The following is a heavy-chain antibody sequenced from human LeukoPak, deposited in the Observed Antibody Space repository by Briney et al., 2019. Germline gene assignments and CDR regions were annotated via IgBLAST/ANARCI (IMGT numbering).Heavy chain of an antibody. J-gene: IGHJ6*03. CDR1: GYTFTSYG. CDR3: ARTYYYDSSGYNYYYMDV. CDR2: ISAYNGNT. V-gene: IGHV1-18*01. D-gene: IGHD3-22*01. Sequence: GASVKVSCKASGYTFTSYGISWVRQAPGQGLEWMGWISAYNGNTNYAQKLQGRVTMTRDTSISTAYMELSRLRSDDTAVYYCARTYYYDSSGYNYYYMDVWGKGTTVTVSS.